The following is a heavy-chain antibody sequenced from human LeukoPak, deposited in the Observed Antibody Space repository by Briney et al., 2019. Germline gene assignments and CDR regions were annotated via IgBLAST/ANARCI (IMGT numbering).Heavy chain of an antibody. Sequence: ASVKVSCKASGYTFTSYYMHWVRQAPGQGLEWMGWMNPNSGNTGYAQKFQGRVTMTRNTSISTAYMELSSLRSEDTAVYYCARVPYNWNYEGAYYFDYWGQGTLVTVSS. CDR1: GYTFTSYY. CDR2: MNPNSGNT. V-gene: IGHV1-8*02. CDR3: ARVPYNWNYEGAYYFDY. D-gene: IGHD1-7*01. J-gene: IGHJ4*02.